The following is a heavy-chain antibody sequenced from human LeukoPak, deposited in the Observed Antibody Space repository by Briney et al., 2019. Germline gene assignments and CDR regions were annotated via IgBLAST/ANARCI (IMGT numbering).Heavy chain of an antibody. Sequence: GETLRLSCAASGFTFSTYAMHWVRQAPGKGLEWVAFIRYDGSNKYYADSERGRFAFSRDNSKHSLYMQMNSLRAENTAVYYGATDFNSSPEYWARGILVSVS. J-gene: IGHJ4*02. CDR1: GFTFSTYA. D-gene: IGHD6-13*01. V-gene: IGHV3-30*02. CDR2: IRYDGSNK. CDR3: ATDFNSSPEY.